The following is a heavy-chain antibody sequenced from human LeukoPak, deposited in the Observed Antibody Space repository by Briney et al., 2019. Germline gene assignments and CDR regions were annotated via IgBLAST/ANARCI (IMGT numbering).Heavy chain of an antibody. CDR2: ISSDGSST. CDR1: GFTFSTYW. V-gene: IGHV3-74*01. Sequence: GGSLRLSCAASGFTFSTYWMHWVRQAPGKGLVWLSRISSDGSSTNYADSVKGRFTISRDNAKNTLYLQMNSLRAEDAAVYYCARDYGEGGYYFDYWGQGTLVTVSS. J-gene: IGHJ4*02. CDR3: ARDYGEGGYYFDY. D-gene: IGHD4-17*01.